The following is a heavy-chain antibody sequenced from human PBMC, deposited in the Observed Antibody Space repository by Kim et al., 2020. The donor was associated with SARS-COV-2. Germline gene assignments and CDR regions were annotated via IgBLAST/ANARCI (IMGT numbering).Heavy chain of an antibody. V-gene: IGHV1-3*01. J-gene: IGHJ5*02. D-gene: IGHD4-17*01. CDR2: INAGNGNT. CDR1: GYTFTSYA. Sequence: ASVKVSCKASGYTFTSYAMHWVRQAPGQRLEWMGWINAGNGNTKYSQKFQGRVTITRDTSASTAYMELSSLRSEDTAVYYCARGAVTTVTPNWFDPWGQGTLVTVSS. CDR3: ARGAVTTVTPNWFDP.